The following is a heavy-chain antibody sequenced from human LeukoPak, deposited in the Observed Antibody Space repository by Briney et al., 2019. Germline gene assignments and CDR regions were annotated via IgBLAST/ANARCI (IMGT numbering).Heavy chain of an antibody. CDR1: GFTFRSYT. J-gene: IGHJ4*02. D-gene: IGHD3-22*01. CDR3: ARAGDSYESSGFHPYYFDY. Sequence: GGSLRLSCAASGFTFRSYTMHWVRQAPGKGLEWVAVISYDGSNKYYADSVKGRFTISRDNSKNTLFLQMNSLRPADTTVYYCARAGDSYESSGFHPYYFDYWGQGTLVTVSS. V-gene: IGHV3-30*04. CDR2: ISYDGSNK.